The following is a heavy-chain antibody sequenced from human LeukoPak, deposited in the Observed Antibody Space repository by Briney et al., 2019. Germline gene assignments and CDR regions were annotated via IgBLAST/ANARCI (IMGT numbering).Heavy chain of an antibody. CDR1: GYTLTELS. CDR3: ATGLYYYGSGSSSGYFDY. Sequence: ASVKVSCKVSGYTLTELSMHWVRQAPGKGLEWMGGFDPEDGETIYAQKFQGRVTMTEDTSTDTAYMELSSLGSEDTAVYYCATGLYYYGSGSSSGYFDYWGQGTLVTVSS. D-gene: IGHD3-10*01. V-gene: IGHV1-24*01. J-gene: IGHJ4*02. CDR2: FDPEDGET.